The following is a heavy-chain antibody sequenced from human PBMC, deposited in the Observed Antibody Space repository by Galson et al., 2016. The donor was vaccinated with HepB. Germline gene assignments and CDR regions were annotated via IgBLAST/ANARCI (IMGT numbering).Heavy chain of an antibody. D-gene: IGHD1-1*01. V-gene: IGHV3-66*01. Sequence: SLRLSCAAGGVTVSSSYMSWVRQAPGKGLEWVSVIYSDHSGASTYYADSVKGRFTISRDNSKNTVYLQMNSLRAEDKAVYYCATGEGTAFDFWGQGTLVSVSS. CDR1: GVTVSSSY. CDR3: ATGEGTAFDF. J-gene: IGHJ4*02. CDR2: IYSDHSGAST.